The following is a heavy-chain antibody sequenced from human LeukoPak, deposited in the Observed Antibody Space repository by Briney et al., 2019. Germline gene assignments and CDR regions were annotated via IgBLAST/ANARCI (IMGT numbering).Heavy chain of an antibody. V-gene: IGHV3-53*05. Sequence: GGSLRLSCAVSGFIVSSHYMSWVRQPPGKGLEWVSVIYHGGSTYYADSVKGRFTISRDNSKNTLYLQMNSLRAEDTAVYYCAREVSSGWYMGYYYYYYYMDVWGKGTTVTVSS. D-gene: IGHD6-19*01. CDR3: AREVSSGWYMGYYYYYYYMDV. CDR1: GFIVSSHY. CDR2: IYHGGST. J-gene: IGHJ6*03.